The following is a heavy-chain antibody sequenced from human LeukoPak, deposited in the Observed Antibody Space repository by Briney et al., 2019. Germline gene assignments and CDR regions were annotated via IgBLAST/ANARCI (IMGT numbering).Heavy chain of an antibody. V-gene: IGHV3-49*03. J-gene: IGHJ4*02. CDR2: IRSKAYGGTT. Sequence: GGSLRLSCTASGFTFGDYAMSWFRRAPGKGLEWVGFIRSKAYGGTTEYAASVKGRFTISRDDSKSIAYLQMNSLKTEDTAVYYCTRNYYGSGILDYWGQGTLVTVSS. CDR3: TRNYYGSGILDY. D-gene: IGHD3-10*01. CDR1: GFTFGDYA.